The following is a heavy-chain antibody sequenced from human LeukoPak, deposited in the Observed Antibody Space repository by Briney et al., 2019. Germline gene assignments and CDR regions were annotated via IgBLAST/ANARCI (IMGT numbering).Heavy chain of an antibody. D-gene: IGHD6-13*01. V-gene: IGHV3-30-3*02. CDR3: AKIFQYSSSWYSRTSLDAFDI. CDR1: GFTFSSYA. CDR2: ISYDGSNK. Sequence: GGSLRLSCAASGFTFSSYAMHWVRQAPGKGLEWVAVISYDGSNKYYADSVKGRFTISRDNSKNTLYLQMNSLRAEDTAVYYCAKIFQYSSSWYSRTSLDAFDIWGQGTMVTVSS. J-gene: IGHJ3*02.